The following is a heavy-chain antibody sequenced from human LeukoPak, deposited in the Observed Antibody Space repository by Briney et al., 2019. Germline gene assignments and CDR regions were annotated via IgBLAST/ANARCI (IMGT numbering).Heavy chain of an antibody. J-gene: IGHJ4*02. Sequence: SETLSLTCTVSGGSISSGSYYWSWIRQPAGKALEWIGRIYTSGSTNYNPSLKSRVTISVDTSKNQFSLKLNSVTAADTAVYYCAQSPDYYDSSGYYRNWGQGTLVTVSS. CDR3: AQSPDYYDSSGYYRN. D-gene: IGHD3-22*01. CDR2: IYTSGST. CDR1: GGSISSGSYY. V-gene: IGHV4-61*02.